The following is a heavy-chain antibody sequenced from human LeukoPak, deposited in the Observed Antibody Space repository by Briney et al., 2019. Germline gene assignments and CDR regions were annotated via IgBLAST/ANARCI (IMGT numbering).Heavy chain of an antibody. Sequence: RSDTLSLTCTVSGGSISSYYWSWIPQPARKGLEWIGRVYTSGSTNYNPSLKSRVTMSVDTSKNQFSLKLSCVTAAGTAVYYCARAYLDYYESSGALDYWGQGTLVTVSS. CDR2: VYTSGST. D-gene: IGHD3-22*01. V-gene: IGHV4-4*07. J-gene: IGHJ4*02. CDR1: GGSISSYY. CDR3: ARAYLDYYESSGALDY.